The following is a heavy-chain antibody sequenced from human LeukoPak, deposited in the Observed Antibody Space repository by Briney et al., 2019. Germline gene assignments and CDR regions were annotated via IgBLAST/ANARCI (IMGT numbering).Heavy chain of an antibody. D-gene: IGHD3-10*01. J-gene: IGHJ4*02. CDR3: ARRREHGSGSDWL. CDR1: GFTFNTFS. Sequence: PGGSLRLSCAASGFTFNTFSMNWVRQAPGKGPEWVSYISSSGTTTYYADSVKGRFTISRDNARSSLYLQMSSLRAEDTAVYYCARRREHGSGSDWLWGQGTLVTVSS. V-gene: IGHV3-48*04. CDR2: ISSSGTTT.